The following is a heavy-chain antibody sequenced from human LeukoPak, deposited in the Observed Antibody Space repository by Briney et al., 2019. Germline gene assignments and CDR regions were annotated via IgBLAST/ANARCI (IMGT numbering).Heavy chain of an antibody. V-gene: IGHV4-39*01. J-gene: IGHJ4*02. CDR3: ARQLGYCSSTSCYADKVDY. Sequence: SETLSLTCTVSGGSISNSSYYWGWIRQPPGKGLEWIGSIYYSGSTYYNPSLKSRVTISVDTSKNQFSLKLSSVTAADTAVYYCARQLGYCSSTSCYADKVDYWGQGTLVTVSS. CDR2: IYYSGST. CDR1: GGSISNSSYY. D-gene: IGHD2-2*01.